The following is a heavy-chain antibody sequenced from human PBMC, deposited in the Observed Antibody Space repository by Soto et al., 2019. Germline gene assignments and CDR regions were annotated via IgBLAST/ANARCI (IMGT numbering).Heavy chain of an antibody. CDR1: GGSISSSSYY. Sequence: SETLSLTCTVSGGSISSSSYYWGGIRHPPGKGLEWIGSIYYSGSTYYNPSLKSRVTISVDTSKNQFSLKLSSVTAADTAVYYCARQVSSSRGYYYYGMDVWGQGTTVTVS. V-gene: IGHV4-39*01. J-gene: IGHJ6*02. CDR3: ARQVSSSRGYYYYGMDV. CDR2: IYYSGST. D-gene: IGHD6-13*01.